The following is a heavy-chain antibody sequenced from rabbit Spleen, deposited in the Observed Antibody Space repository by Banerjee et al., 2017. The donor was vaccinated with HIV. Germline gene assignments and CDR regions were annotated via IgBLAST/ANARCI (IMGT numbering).Heavy chain of an antibody. D-gene: IGHD8-1*01. J-gene: IGHJ4*01. CDR1: GFTLSSYY. CDR3: ARDGAGGSYFAL. Sequence: HLKESGGGLVQPGGSLKLSCTASGFTLSSYYMNWVRQAPGKGLEWIGYIDPVFGITYYANWVNGRFSISRENAQNTAFLQMTSLTAVDTATYFCARDGAGGSYFALWGPGTLVTVS. V-gene: IGHV1S7*01. CDR2: IDPVFGIT.